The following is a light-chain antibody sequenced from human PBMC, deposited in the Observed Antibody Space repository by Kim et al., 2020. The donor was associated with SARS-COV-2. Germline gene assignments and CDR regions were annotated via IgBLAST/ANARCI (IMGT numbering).Light chain of an antibody. J-gene: IGKJ1*01. CDR1: QSFTSTH. V-gene: IGKV3-20*01. CDR3: HQYGISRT. CDR2: GAS. Sequence: WTPGESATLSCRASQSFTSTHLAWYQQNPGQAPRLLIYGASRRATGIPSRFSGSGSGTDFTLTISRLEPEDFAVYFCHQYGISRTFGQGTKVEVK.